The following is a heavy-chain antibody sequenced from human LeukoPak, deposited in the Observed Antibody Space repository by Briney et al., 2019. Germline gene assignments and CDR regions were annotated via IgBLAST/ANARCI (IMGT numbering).Heavy chain of an antibody. V-gene: IGHV4-59*01. J-gene: IGHJ4*02. Sequence: SETLSLTCTVSGGSISIYYWSWIRQPPGKGLEWIGYIYYSGSTNYNPSLKSRVSISVDTSKNQFSLKLSSVTAADTAVYYCAKGYSSGWEFDYWGQGTLVTVSS. CDR3: AKGYSSGWEFDY. CDR2: IYYSGST. D-gene: IGHD6-19*01. CDR1: GGSISIYY.